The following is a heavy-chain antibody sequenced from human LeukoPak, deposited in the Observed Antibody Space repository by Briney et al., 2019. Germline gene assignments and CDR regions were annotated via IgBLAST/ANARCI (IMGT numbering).Heavy chain of an antibody. CDR1: GGSISSSSYY. V-gene: IGHV4-39*07. CDR2: IHHDGRT. CDR3: ARDPVPHDYGDTVNAYDV. D-gene: IGHD4-17*01. J-gene: IGHJ3*01. Sequence: PSETLSLTCTVSGGSISSSSYYWGWIRQPPGKGLEWIGEIHHDGRTKYRPSLQNRISIFLDTSKNEVSLRLTHVTAADTAMYFCARDPVPHDYGDTVNAYDVWGQGTMVIVSS.